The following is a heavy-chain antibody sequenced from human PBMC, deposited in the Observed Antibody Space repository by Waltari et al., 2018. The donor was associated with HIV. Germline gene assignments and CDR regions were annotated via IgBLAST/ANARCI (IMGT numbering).Heavy chain of an antibody. J-gene: IGHJ3*02. Sequence: EVQLVESGGGLIQPGGSLRLSCAASGFTVSSNYMIWVGQAPGKGLEWGSVIYSRGSTYYPGAVKGRFTISRDNSKMTLYLQMTSLRAEDTAVYYCARAGRYYVSSDAFDIWGQGTMVTVSS. V-gene: IGHV3-53*01. D-gene: IGHD3-22*01. CDR1: GFTVSSNY. CDR2: IYSRGST. CDR3: ARAGRYYVSSDAFDI.